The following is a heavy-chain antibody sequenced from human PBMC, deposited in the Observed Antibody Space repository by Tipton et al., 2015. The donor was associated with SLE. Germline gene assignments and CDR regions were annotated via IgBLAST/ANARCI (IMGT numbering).Heavy chain of an antibody. CDR3: ARGTYCAMTSGYVDYYYYMDV. V-gene: IGHV1-69*01. CDR1: GDTFTNYA. CDR2: VIPIYGTS. J-gene: IGHJ6*03. D-gene: IGHD2-2*01. Sequence: QLVQSGAEVKKPGSSVKVSCKASGDTFTNYAISWVRQAPGQGLEWMGGVIPIYGTSNYAQKFQDRVTITADESTSTVYMELSSLRSEDTALYYCARGTYCAMTSGYVDYYYYMDVWGNGTTVTVSS.